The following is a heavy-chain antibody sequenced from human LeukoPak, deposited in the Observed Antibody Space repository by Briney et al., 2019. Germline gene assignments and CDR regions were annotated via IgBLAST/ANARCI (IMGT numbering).Heavy chain of an antibody. D-gene: IGHD4-17*01. CDR2: INHSGST. Sequence: PSETLSLTCAVYGGSFSGYYWSWIRQPPGKGLEWIGEINHSGSTNYNPSLKSRVTISVDTSKNQFSLKLSSVTAADTAVYYCARDGPTVTTGDYYGMDVWGQGTTVTVSS. J-gene: IGHJ6*02. CDR1: GGSFSGYY. V-gene: IGHV4-34*01. CDR3: ARDGPTVTTGDYYGMDV.